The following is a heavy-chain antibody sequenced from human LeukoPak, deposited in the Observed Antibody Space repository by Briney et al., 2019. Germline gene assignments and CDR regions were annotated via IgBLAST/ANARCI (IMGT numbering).Heavy chain of an antibody. CDR1: GGSISSSSYY. Sequence: SETLSLTCTVSGGSISSSSYYWGWIRQPPGKGLEWIGSIYYSGSTYYNPSLKSRVTISVDTSKNQFSLKLSSVTAADTAVYYCARDSSYGSGSRRNYYYYMDVWGKGTTVTTSS. V-gene: IGHV4-39*07. J-gene: IGHJ6*03. CDR3: ARDSSYGSGSRRNYYYYMDV. D-gene: IGHD3-10*01. CDR2: IYYSGST.